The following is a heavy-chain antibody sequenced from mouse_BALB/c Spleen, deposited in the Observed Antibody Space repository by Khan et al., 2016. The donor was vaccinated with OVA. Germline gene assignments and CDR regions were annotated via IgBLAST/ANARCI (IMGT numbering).Heavy chain of an antibody. D-gene: IGHD2-3*01. CDR1: GYTFTDYA. J-gene: IGHJ2*01. Sequence: QVQLQQSGPELVRPGVSVKISCKGSGYTFTDYAMYWVKQSHAKSLEWIGLISTYSGNTNYNQKFKGKATMTVDKSSSTAYMALARLTSGDSAIYYCARPAYDGYDDYWGQGTTLTVSS. CDR3: ARPAYDGYDDY. CDR2: ISTYSGNT. V-gene: IGHV1S137*01.